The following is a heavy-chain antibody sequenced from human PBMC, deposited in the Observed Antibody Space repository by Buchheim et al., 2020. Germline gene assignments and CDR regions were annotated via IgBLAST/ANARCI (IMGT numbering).Heavy chain of an antibody. V-gene: IGHV3-30*18. CDR3: AKRGGSYS. CDR1: GFTFSSYG. Sequence: QVQLVESGGGVVQPGRSLRLSCAASGFTFSSYGMHWVRQAPGKGLEWVAVISYDGSNKYYADSVKGRFTISRDTSKNTLYLQMNSLRAEDTAVYYCAKRGGSYSWGQGTL. CDR2: ISYDGSNK. D-gene: IGHD1-26*01. J-gene: IGHJ4*02.